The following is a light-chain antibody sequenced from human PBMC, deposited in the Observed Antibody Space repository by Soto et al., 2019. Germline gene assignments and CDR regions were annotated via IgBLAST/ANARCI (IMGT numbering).Light chain of an antibody. CDR3: QQYGSSGT. CDR1: QSVSIY. V-gene: IGKV3-11*01. Sequence: IVLTHSPATLSFSPGERATLSCRASQSVSIYLAWYQQKPCQAPRLLIYDASNRATGIPARFSGSGSGTDFTLTISRLEPEDFAVYYCQQYGSSGTFGQGTKVDIK. J-gene: IGKJ1*01. CDR2: DAS.